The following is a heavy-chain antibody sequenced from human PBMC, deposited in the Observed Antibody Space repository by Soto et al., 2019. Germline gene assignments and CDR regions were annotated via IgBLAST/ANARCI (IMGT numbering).Heavy chain of an antibody. Sequence: QVQLVESGGGMVQPGRSLRLSCAASGFTFSSYAMHWVRQAPGQGLEWVAVSSYDADNKYYADSVKGRFTVSRDNSKNTLYLQMNSLRTEDTAVYYCARDRRGYTYGPLNYWGQGTLVTVSS. CDR1: GFTFSSYA. D-gene: IGHD5-18*01. J-gene: IGHJ4*02. CDR3: ARDRRGYTYGPLNY. CDR2: SSYDADNK. V-gene: IGHV3-30-3*01.